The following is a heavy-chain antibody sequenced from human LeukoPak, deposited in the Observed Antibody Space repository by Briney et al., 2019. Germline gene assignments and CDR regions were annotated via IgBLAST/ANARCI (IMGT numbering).Heavy chain of an antibody. D-gene: IGHD2-15*01. Sequence: GGSLRLSCVASGFTFSSSWMSWVRRAPGKGLEWVSAISGSGGSTYYADSVKGRFTISRDNSKNTLYLQMNSLRAEDTAIYFCAREYGSGTFDWGQGTLVTVS. CDR1: GFTFSSSW. CDR3: AREYGSGTFD. V-gene: IGHV3-23*01. J-gene: IGHJ4*02. CDR2: ISGSGGST.